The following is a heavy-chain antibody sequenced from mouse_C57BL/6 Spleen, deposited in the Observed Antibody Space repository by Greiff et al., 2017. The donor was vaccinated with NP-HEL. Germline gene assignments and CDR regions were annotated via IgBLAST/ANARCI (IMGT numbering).Heavy chain of an antibody. V-gene: IGHV7-3*01. D-gene: IGHD2-5*01. CDR1: GFTFTDYY. CDR2: IRNKANGYTT. J-gene: IGHJ3*01. CDR3: ARKSNYGAWFAY. Sequence: EVHLVESGGGLVQPGGSLSLSCAASGFTFTDYYMSWVRQPPGKALEWLGFIRNKANGYTTEYSASVKGRFTISRDNSQSILYLQMNALRAEDSATYYCARKSNYGAWFAYWGQGTLVTVSA.